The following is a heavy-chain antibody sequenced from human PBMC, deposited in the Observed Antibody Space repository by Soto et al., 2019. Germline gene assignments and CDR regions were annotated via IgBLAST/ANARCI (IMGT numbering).Heavy chain of an antibody. CDR1: GGTFNTYA. CDR3: AREVQVHTPAFVY. D-gene: IGHD3-10*01. Sequence: QVQLVQAGAEMKKPGSSVKVSCQSSGGTFNTYAMNWVRQAPGQAPERMGDISPMFGAANYAPKCQGRVTITADESTGTSHMQLSSWTSEDTALYFWAREVQVHTPAFVYWGQGTLVTV. V-gene: IGHV1-69*19. CDR2: ISPMFGAA. J-gene: IGHJ4*02.